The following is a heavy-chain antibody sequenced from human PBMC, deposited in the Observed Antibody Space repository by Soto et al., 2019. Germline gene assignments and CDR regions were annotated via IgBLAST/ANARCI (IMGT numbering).Heavy chain of an antibody. CDR3: VRDPSKRAPPDY. CDR1: GFAFGDYY. Sequence: QVQLVESGGDLVKPGGSLRLSCAASGFAFGDYYMTWIRQAPGKGLEWVAYISSTGAYTNYADSVKGRFTISRDNAKKSLYLQMYSLRDEDTAVYYCVRDPSKRAPPDYWGKGTLVTVSS. J-gene: IGHJ4*02. CDR2: ISSTGAYT. V-gene: IGHV3-11*05.